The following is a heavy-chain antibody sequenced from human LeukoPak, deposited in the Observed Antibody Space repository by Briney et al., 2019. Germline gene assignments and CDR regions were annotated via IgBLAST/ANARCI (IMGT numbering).Heavy chain of an antibody. CDR1: GGTFSSYA. Sequence: SVKVSCKASGGTFSSYAISWVRQAPGQGLEWMGGIIPIFGTANYAQKFQGRVTITADESTSTAYMELSSLRSEDTAVYYCARDLDRLRGYSGYDPPALWFDPWGQGTLVTVSS. J-gene: IGHJ5*02. CDR3: ARDLDRLRGYSGYDPPALWFDP. CDR2: IIPIFGTA. V-gene: IGHV1-69*13. D-gene: IGHD5-12*01.